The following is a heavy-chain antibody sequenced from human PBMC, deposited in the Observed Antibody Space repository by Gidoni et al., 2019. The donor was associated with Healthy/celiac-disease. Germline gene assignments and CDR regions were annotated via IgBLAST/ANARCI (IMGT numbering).Heavy chain of an antibody. CDR2: IIPILGTA. D-gene: IGHD5-18*01. J-gene: IGHJ6*02. Sequence: QAPLVQSGAEVQKPAASVKVFCKASGCPCSSYATRWVRQAPGQGLEWMGGIIPILGTADYAQKIQSRVTITADESTSTAYMELSSLRSEDTAVYYCARANRGYGMKYYYYYGMDVWGQGTTVTVSS. CDR3: ARANRGYGMKYYYYYGMDV. CDR1: GCPCSSYA. V-gene: IGHV1-69*01.